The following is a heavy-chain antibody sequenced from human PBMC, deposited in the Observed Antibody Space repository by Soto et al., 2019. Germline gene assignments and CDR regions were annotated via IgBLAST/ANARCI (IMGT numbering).Heavy chain of an antibody. CDR1: GFTFDDYA. J-gene: IGHJ6*03. Sequence: GGSLRLSCAASGFTFDDYAMHWVRQAPGKGLEWVSGISWNSGSIGYADSVKGRFTISRDNAKNSLYLQMNSLRAEDTALYYCAKGDNDYGDPSRQYYYYYMDVWGKGTTVTVSS. V-gene: IGHV3-9*01. D-gene: IGHD4-17*01. CDR2: ISWNSGSI. CDR3: AKGDNDYGDPSRQYYYYYMDV.